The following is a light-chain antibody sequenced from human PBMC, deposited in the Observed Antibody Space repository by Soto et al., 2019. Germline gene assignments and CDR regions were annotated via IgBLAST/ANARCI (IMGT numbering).Light chain of an antibody. V-gene: IGKV3-11*01. Sequence: EIVLTQSPATLSLSPGERATLSCRASQSVGGNLAWYQQKPGQAPRLLIYETSNRATGIPARFSGSGSGTDFTLTISSLEPEDFAVYFCQQRSNWLYTFGQGTKLEIK. CDR3: QQRSNWLYT. J-gene: IGKJ2*01. CDR1: QSVGGN. CDR2: ETS.